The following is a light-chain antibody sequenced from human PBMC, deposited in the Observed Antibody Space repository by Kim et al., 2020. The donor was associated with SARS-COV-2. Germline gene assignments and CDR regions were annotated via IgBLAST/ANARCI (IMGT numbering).Light chain of an antibody. V-gene: IGKV1-5*03. CDR1: QSVNNW. J-gene: IGKJ1*01. CDR2: RTS. Sequence: ASLGDRVTITCRASQSVNNWLAWYQQKPGTAPKLMIYRTSSLQSGVPLRFSGSGSGTEFTLTINSLHPEDFATYYCQQSNSRPWTFGQGTKVDIK. CDR3: QQSNSRPWT.